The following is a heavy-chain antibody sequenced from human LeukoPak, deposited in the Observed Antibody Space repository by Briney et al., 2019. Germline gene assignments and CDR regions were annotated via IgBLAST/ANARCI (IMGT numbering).Heavy chain of an antibody. D-gene: IGHD3-3*01. V-gene: IGHV4-39*01. J-gene: IGHJ4*02. Sequence: PSETLSLTCTVSGGAISSSSYYWGWIRQPPGKGLEWSGSIYYSGSTYYNPSLKSRVTISVDTSKNQFSLKLSSVTAADTAGYYCARCTLFGVVIESHFDYWGQGTLVTVSS. CDR2: IYYSGST. CDR1: GGAISSSSYY. CDR3: ARCTLFGVVIESHFDY.